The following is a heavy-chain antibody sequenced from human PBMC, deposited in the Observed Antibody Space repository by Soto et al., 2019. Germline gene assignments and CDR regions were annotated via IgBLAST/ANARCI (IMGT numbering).Heavy chain of an antibody. J-gene: IGHJ6*03. Sequence: GGSLRLSCAASGFTFSSYAMSWVRQAPGKGLEWVSAISGSGGSTYYADSVKGRFTISRDNSKNTLYLQMNSLRAEDTAVYYCAKDNDFWSGHNMDVWGKGTTVTVSS. V-gene: IGHV3-23*01. D-gene: IGHD3-3*01. CDR1: GFTFSSYA. CDR3: AKDNDFWSGHNMDV. CDR2: ISGSGGST.